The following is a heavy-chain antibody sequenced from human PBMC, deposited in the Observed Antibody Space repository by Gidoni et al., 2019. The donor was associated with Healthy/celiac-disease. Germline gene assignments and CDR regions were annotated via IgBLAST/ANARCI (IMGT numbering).Heavy chain of an antibody. V-gene: IGHV4-39*01. CDR2: IYYSGST. Sequence: LQLQESGPGLVTPSETLSLNCTVSGGSISSSSYYWGWIRQHPGTGLEWIGSIYYSGSTYYRPSLTSRVTISVDTSKNQFSLKLSSVTAADTAVYYCARLFSFAGDYWGQGTLVTVSS. J-gene: IGHJ4*02. D-gene: IGHD2-2*01. CDR1: GGSISSSSYY. CDR3: ARLFSFAGDY.